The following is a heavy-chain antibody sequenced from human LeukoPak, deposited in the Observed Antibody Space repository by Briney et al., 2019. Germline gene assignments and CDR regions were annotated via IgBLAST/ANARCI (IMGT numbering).Heavy chain of an antibody. V-gene: IGHV4-30-2*05. J-gene: IGHJ4*02. Sequence: SQTLSLTCTVSGGSISSGGYYWSWIRQPPGKGLEWIGYIYHSGSTYYNPSLQSRLAISVDTSKNQFSLNLTSVTAADTAIYYCVRGLTGYSYFFDYWGQGALVTVSS. CDR3: VRGLTGYSYFFDY. CDR1: GGSISSGGYY. CDR2: IYHSGST. D-gene: IGHD1-20*01.